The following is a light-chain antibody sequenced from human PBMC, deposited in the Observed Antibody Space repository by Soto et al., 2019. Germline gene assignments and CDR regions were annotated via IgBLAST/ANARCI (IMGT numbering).Light chain of an antibody. CDR1: TSDFWTKKF. CDR2: EGT. CDR3: CLYTSFFSF. Sequence: QSALTQPASVSGSPGQSITISCIETTSDFWTKKFFSWYQQQPGKAPKLIIYEGTKRPSGVSSRFSGSKSGNTASLTVSGLQSDDEADYFCCLYTSFFSFFGGGTKLTVL. V-gene: IGLV2-23*01. J-gene: IGLJ2*01.